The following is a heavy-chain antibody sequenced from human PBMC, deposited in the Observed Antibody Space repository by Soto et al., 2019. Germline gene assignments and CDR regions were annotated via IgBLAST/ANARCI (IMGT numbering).Heavy chain of an antibody. V-gene: IGHV4-31*03. CDR3: ARMDGYSYGYNY. Sequence: PSETLSVTCTVSGGSISSGGYYWSWIRQHPGKGLEWIGYIYYSGSTYYNPSLKSRVTISVDTSKNQFSLKLSSVTAADTAVYYCARMDGYSYGYNYWGQGTLVTVSS. CDR2: IYYSGST. J-gene: IGHJ4*02. D-gene: IGHD5-18*01. CDR1: GGSISSGGYY.